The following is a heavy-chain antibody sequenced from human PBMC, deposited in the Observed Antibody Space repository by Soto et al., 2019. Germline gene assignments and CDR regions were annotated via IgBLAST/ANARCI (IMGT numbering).Heavy chain of an antibody. J-gene: IGHJ4*02. Sequence: EVQLLESGGGLVQPGGSLRLSCAASGFTFSSYAMSWVRQAPGKGLEWVSAISGSGGSTYYADSVKGRFTISRDNSKNTLYLQMNSLRADDTAVYYCAKDTPNCSGGSCYSGIFDYWGQGTLVTVSS. CDR2: ISGSGGST. CDR3: AKDTPNCSGGSCYSGIFDY. D-gene: IGHD2-15*01. V-gene: IGHV3-23*01. CDR1: GFTFSSYA.